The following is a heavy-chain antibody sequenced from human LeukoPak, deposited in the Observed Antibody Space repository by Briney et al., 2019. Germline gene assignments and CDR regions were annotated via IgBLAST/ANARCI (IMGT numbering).Heavy chain of an antibody. CDR3: ARDLPPLWFGNTSPYYYYMDV. Sequence: SETLSLTCTVSGGSISSSSYYWGWIRQPPGKGLEWIGSIYYSGSTYYNPSLKSRVTISVDTSKNQFSLKLSSVTAADTAVYYCARDLPPLWFGNTSPYYYYMDVWGKGTTVTISS. CDR2: IYYSGST. CDR1: GGSISSSSYY. D-gene: IGHD3-10*01. V-gene: IGHV4-39*07. J-gene: IGHJ6*03.